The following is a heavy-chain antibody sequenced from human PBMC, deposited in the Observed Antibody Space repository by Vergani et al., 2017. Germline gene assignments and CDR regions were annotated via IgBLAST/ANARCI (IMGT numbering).Heavy chain of an antibody. CDR2: ISGSGGST. CDR1: GFTFRSYA. Sequence: EVQLLESGGGLVQPGGSLRLSCAASGFTFRSYAMSWVRQAPGKGLEWVSAISGSGGSTYYADSVKGRFTISRDNSKNTLYLQMNSLRAEDTAVYYCAKDLLGMIYSSSPFDYWGQGTLVTVSS. D-gene: IGHD6-13*01. V-gene: IGHV3-23*01. CDR3: AKDLLGMIYSSSPFDY. J-gene: IGHJ4*02.